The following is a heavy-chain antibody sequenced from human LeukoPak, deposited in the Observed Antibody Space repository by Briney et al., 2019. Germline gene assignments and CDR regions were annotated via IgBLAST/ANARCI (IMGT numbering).Heavy chain of an antibody. CDR3: ARDDRYSGYEPEPTIDP. CDR1: GFTFSSYW. J-gene: IGHJ5*02. D-gene: IGHD5-12*01. CDR2: INNDGSTT. Sequence: PGGSLRLSCAASGFTFSSYWMHWVRQAPGKGLVWVSRINNDGSTTTYADSVKGRFTISRDNAKNTLYLQMNSLRAEDTAVYYCARDDRYSGYEPEPTIDPWGQGTLVTVSS. V-gene: IGHV3-74*01.